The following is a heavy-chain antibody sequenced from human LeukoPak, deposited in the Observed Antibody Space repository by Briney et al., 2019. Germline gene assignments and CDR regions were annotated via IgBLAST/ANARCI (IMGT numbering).Heavy chain of an antibody. J-gene: IGHJ4*02. CDR2: IWSDGSNE. V-gene: IGHV3-33*08. CDR1: GFTFSNYG. D-gene: IGHD1-26*01. CDR3: ARRSSGTYGLDY. Sequence: GGSLRLSCAASGFTFSNYGMHWVRQAPGKGLEWVAIIWSDGSNEYYADSVKGRFTISRDNSKNTLYLQMNSLRAEDTAVYYCARRSSGTYGLDYWGQGTLVTVSS.